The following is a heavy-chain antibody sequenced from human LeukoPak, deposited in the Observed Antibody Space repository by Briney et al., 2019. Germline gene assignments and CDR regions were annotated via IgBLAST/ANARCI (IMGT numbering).Heavy chain of an antibody. V-gene: IGHV4-38-2*02. CDR3: AREDGHYYYYYGMDV. CDR2: IYHSGST. J-gene: IGHJ6*02. CDR1: GYSISSGYC. Sequence: SETLSLTCTVSGYSISSGYCWGWIRQPPGKGLEWIGSIYHSGSTYYNPSLKSRVTISVDTSKNQFSLKLSSVTAADTAVYYCAREDGHYYYYYGMDVWGQGTTVTVSS.